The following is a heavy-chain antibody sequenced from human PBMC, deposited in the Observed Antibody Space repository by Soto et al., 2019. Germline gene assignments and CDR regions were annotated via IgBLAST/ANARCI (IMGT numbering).Heavy chain of an antibody. D-gene: IGHD4-17*01. CDR1: GGSVTNSSYY. V-gene: IGHV4-39*01. J-gene: IGHJ4*02. Sequence: PSETLSLTCTVSGGSVTNSSYYWGWIRQSPGKGLEWIGSVYYRGRSYSKSSVKSRVTISVDTSKNRFSLSLNSVTASDTAVYFCVSQRTTVPTQAYFDYCGPGPLVTVSS. CDR2: VYYRGRS. CDR3: VSQRTTVPTQAYFDY.